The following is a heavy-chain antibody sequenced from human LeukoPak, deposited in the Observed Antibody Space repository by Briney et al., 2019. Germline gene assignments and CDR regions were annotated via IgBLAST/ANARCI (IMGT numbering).Heavy chain of an antibody. CDR2: IYYSGST. V-gene: IGHV4-59*02. D-gene: IGHD4-17*01. CDR3: ARVPQETTVTTYYYYGMDV. Sequence: SETLSLTCTVSGDSVSSYYWSWIRQPPGKGLEWIGYIYYSGSTNYNPSLKSRVTISGDTSKNQFSLKLSSVTAADTAVYYCARVPQETTVTTYYYYGMDVWGQGTTVTVSS. CDR1: GDSVSSYY. J-gene: IGHJ6*02.